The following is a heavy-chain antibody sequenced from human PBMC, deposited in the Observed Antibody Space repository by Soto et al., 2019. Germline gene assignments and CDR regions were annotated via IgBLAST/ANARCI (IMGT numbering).Heavy chain of an antibody. J-gene: IGHJ4*02. CDR1: GFDVSNNY. CDR3: ARDMYGGRYYFDY. D-gene: IGHD2-15*01. CDR2: LYSGGST. V-gene: IGHV3-66*01. Sequence: PGGSLRLSCAASGFDVSNNYMSWVRQAPGKGLEWVSVLYSGGSTYYADSVKGRFTISRDNSKNTLYLQMNSLRAEDTAVYYCARDMYGGRYYFDYWGQGTLVTVSS.